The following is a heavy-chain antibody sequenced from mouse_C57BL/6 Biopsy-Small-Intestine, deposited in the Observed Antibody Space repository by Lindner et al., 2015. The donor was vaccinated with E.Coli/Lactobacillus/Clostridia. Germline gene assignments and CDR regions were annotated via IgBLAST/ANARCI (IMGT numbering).Heavy chain of an antibody. D-gene: IGHD1-1*01. V-gene: IGHV5-17*01. CDR3: ARDGSSYAMDY. Sequence: VQLQESGGGLVKPGGSLKLSCAASGFTFSDYGMHWVRQAPEKGLEWVAYISSGSSIIYYADTMKGRFTISRDNAKNTLFLQMTSLRSEDTAMYYCARDGSSYAMDYWGQGTSVTVSS. J-gene: IGHJ4*01. CDR1: GFTFSDYG. CDR2: ISSGSSII.